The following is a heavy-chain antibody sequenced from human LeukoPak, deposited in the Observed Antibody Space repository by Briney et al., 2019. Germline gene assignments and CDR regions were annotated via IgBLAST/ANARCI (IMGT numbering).Heavy chain of an antibody. V-gene: IGHV4-4*07. CDR1: GGSITTYY. Sequence: SETLSLTCTVSGGSITTYYWSWIRKPAGKGLEWIGHIYSSGRATYNPSLKSRVTMSVDTSKKQFSLKLSSVTAADTAVYYCARVAGVTENPYLDDLGQGTLVIVSS. CDR2: IYSSGRA. CDR3: ARVAGVTENPYLDD. D-gene: IGHD3-16*01. J-gene: IGHJ4*01.